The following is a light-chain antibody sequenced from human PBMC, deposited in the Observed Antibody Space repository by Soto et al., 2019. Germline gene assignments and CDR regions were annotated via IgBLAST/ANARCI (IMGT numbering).Light chain of an antibody. V-gene: IGKV1-39*01. CDR3: QQSDSLPWT. Sequence: DIQMTQSPSSLSASAGDRVTISCRASQNIDKFLNWYQQKPGRAPKLLIYAASSLQTGVPSRFSGSGFGTDFSLTISSLEAEDFATYFCQQSDSLPWTFGRGTTAEI. J-gene: IGKJ1*01. CDR1: QNIDKF. CDR2: AAS.